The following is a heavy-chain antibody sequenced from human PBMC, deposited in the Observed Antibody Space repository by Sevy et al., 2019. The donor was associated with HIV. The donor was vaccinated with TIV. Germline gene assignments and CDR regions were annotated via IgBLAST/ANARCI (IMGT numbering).Heavy chain of an antibody. D-gene: IGHD1-26*01. CDR3: ARDWVAGGAFDI. Sequence: GGSLRLSCATPGFTFSSYTMNWVRQAPGKGLEWISYISSSGTSIYYADSVKGRFTISRDNAKDSLYLQMNSLRDEDTAVYYCARDWVAGGAFDIWGQGTMVTVSS. CDR1: GFTFSSYT. J-gene: IGHJ3*02. CDR2: ISSSGTSI. V-gene: IGHV3-48*02.